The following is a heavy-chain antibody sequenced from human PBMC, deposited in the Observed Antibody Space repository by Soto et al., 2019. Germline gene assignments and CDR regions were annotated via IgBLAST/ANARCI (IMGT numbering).Heavy chain of an antibody. CDR3: ARGSSWYRDNWFDP. D-gene: IGHD6-13*01. J-gene: IGHJ5*02. V-gene: IGHV4-59*12. Sequence: SETLSLTCTVSGDSIRTYYWSWIRQPPGKGLEWIGYMYYSGSTNYNPPLKSRVTISVDTSKNQFSLKLSSVTAVDTAVYYCARGSSWYRDNWFDPWGQGTQVTVSS. CDR2: MYYSGST. CDR1: GDSIRTYY.